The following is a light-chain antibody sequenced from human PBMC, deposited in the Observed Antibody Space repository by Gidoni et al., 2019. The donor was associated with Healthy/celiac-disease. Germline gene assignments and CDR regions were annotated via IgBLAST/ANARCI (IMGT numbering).Light chain of an antibody. J-gene: IGKJ3*01. Sequence: DIVLTPSQRTLSLSPGERATLSCRASQSVRSSYLAWYQQKPGQAPRLLIYGASSRATGIPDRFSGSGSGTDFTLTISRLEPEDFAVYYCQQYGSSPPFTFGPGTKVDIK. V-gene: IGKV3-20*01. CDR2: GAS. CDR3: QQYGSSPPFT. CDR1: QSVRSSY.